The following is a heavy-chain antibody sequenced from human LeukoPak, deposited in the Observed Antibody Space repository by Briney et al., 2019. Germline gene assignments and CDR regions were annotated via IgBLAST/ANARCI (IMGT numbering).Heavy chain of an antibody. CDR1: GFTFSDYY. J-gene: IGHJ4*02. CDR2: ISSSGSTI. Sequence: GGSLRLSCAASGFTFSDYYMSWIRQAPGKGLEWVSYISSSGSTIYYADSVKGRFTISRDNSKNTLCLQMNSLRAEDTAVYYCAKRFDYYDSSGLDYWGQGTLVTVSS. CDR3: AKRFDYYDSSGLDY. V-gene: IGHV3-11*01. D-gene: IGHD3-22*01.